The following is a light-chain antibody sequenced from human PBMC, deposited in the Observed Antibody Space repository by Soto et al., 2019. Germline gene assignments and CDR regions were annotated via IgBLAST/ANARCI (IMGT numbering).Light chain of an antibody. CDR2: AAS. J-gene: IGKJ1*01. Sequence: AIQMPQSPSSLSASVGDRVTITCRASQGVRNDLGWYQQKPGKAPKLLIYAASSLQSGVPSRFSGSGSETEFTLTINSLQPEDFATYYCQQYNGYPWTFGQGTKVDIK. CDR1: QGVRND. CDR3: QQYNGYPWT. V-gene: IGKV1-6*01.